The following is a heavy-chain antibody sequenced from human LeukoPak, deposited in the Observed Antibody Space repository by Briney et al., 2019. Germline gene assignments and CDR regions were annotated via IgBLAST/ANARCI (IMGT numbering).Heavy chain of an antibody. D-gene: IGHD1-26*01. Sequence: SSETLSLTCTVSGGSISSSSYYWGWIRQPPGKGLEWIGSIYYSGSTYYNPSLKSRATISVDTSKNQFSLKLSSVTAADTAVYYCARDPGGVGATDLDYWGQGTLVTVSS. CDR1: GGSISSSSYY. CDR2: IYYSGST. J-gene: IGHJ4*02. CDR3: ARDPGGVGATDLDY. V-gene: IGHV4-39*07.